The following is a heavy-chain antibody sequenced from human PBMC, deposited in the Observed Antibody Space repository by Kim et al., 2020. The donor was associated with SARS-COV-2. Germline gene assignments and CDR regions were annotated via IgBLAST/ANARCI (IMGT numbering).Heavy chain of an antibody. J-gene: IGHJ2*01. Sequence: GGSLRLSCAASGFTFSSYGMHWVRQAPGKGLEWVAVIWYDGSNKYYADSVKGRFTISRDNSKNTLYLQMNSLRAEDTAVYYCAIDPGAADIFWYFDLWGRGTLVSLS. D-gene: IGHD6-13*01. CDR1: GFTFSSYG. V-gene: IGHV3-33*01. CDR3: AIDPGAADIFWYFDL. CDR2: IWYDGSNK.